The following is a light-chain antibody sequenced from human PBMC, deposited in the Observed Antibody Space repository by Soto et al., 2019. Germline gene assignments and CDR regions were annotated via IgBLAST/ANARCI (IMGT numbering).Light chain of an antibody. Sequence: EIVMTQSPATLSVSPGERATLSCRASQSVGSDLAWYQQKPGQAPRLLIYDASNRATGVPARFSGSGSGTEFTLTISSLQSEDFAVYYCQQYNNWPLTFGGGTKVDIK. J-gene: IGKJ4*01. CDR1: QSVGSD. V-gene: IGKV3D-15*01. CDR3: QQYNNWPLT. CDR2: DAS.